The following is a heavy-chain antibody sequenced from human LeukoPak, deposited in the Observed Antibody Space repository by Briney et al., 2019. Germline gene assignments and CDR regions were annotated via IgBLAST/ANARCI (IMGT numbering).Heavy chain of an antibody. J-gene: IGHJ4*02. Sequence: SETLSLTCAVSGYSISSDYYWGWIRQPPGKGLEWIGSIYHSGSTYYNPSLKSRVTISVDTSKNQFSLRLSSVTAADTAVYYCARDRRGFCSSTSCYFGEYFDYWGQGTLVTVSS. D-gene: IGHD2-2*01. CDR1: GYSISSDYY. CDR2: IYHSGST. CDR3: ARDRRGFCSSTSCYFGEYFDY. V-gene: IGHV4-38-2*02.